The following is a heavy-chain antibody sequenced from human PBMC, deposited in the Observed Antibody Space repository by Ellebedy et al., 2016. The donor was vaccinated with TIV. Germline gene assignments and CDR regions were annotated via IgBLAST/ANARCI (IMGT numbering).Heavy chain of an antibody. D-gene: IGHD6-19*01. CDR3: ARGPQMRGGSSGWPYYYYGMDV. CDR1: GFTFSSYD. CDR2: IGTAGDT. J-gene: IGHJ6*02. V-gene: IGHV3-13*01. Sequence: GESLKISXAASGFTFSSYDMHWVRQATGKGLEWVSAIGTAGDTYYADSVKGRFTISRDNSKNTLYLQMNSLRAEDTAVYYCARGPQMRGGSSGWPYYYYGMDVWGQGTTVTVSS.